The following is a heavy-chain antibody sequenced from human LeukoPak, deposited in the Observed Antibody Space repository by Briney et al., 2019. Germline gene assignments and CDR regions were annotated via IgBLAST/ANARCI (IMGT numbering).Heavy chain of an antibody. CDR1: GFTFSSYA. Sequence: GSLRLSCAASGFTFSSYAMSWVRQAPGKGLEWVSTFSGISTTSYADAVKGRVTISRDNSKNTLYLQVDSLRAEDTAVYYCAKLRQWQPQRYFFEYWGQGALVTVAS. CDR2: FSGISTT. J-gene: IGHJ4*02. V-gene: IGHV3-23*01. CDR3: AKLRQWQPQRYFFEY. D-gene: IGHD6-19*01.